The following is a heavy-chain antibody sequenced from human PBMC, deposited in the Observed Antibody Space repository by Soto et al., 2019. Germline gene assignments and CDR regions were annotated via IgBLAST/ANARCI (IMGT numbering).Heavy chain of an antibody. D-gene: IGHD3-22*01. CDR2: ISGSGGST. V-gene: IGHV3-23*01. Sequence: GGSLRLSCAASGFTFSSYAMSWVRQAPGKGLEWVSAISGSGGSTYYADSVKGRFTISRDNSKNTLYLQMNSLRAEDTAVYYWASRNYYESSGYYYWYYFDFWGQGTLVTVSS. CDR1: GFTFSSYA. CDR3: ASRNYYESSGYYYWYYFDF. J-gene: IGHJ4*02.